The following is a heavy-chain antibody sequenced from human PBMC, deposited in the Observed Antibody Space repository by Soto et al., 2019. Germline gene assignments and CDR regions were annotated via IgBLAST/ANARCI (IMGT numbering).Heavy chain of an antibody. Sequence: PSETLSLTCTVSGGSISSYYWSWIRQPPGKGLEWIGYIYYSGNTNYNPSLKSRVTISVDTSKNQFSLKLSSVTAADTAVYYCARDNYDSSGWRPYYFDYWGQGTLVTVSS. D-gene: IGHD3-22*01. CDR2: IYYSGNT. CDR1: GGSISSYY. J-gene: IGHJ4*02. V-gene: IGHV4-59*01. CDR3: ARDNYDSSGWRPYYFDY.